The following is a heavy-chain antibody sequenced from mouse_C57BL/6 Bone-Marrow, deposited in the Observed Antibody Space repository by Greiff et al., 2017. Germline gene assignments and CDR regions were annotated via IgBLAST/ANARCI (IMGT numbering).Heavy chain of an antibody. J-gene: IGHJ4*01. D-gene: IGHD3-2*02. CDR1: GFSLTSYA. Sequence: QVQLKESGPGLVAPSQSLSITCTVSGFSLTSYAISWVRQPPGKGLEWLGVICPGGGTTCNSALKSRLSISKDNSKSQVFLQMNSLQTDDTAKYYCARKRGQIRLRGAMDYWGQGTSVTVSS. V-gene: IGHV2-9-1*01. CDR2: ICPGGGT. CDR3: ARKRGQIRLRGAMDY.